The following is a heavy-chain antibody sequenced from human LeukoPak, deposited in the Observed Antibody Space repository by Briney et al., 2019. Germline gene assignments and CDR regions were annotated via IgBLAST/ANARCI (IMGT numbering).Heavy chain of an antibody. J-gene: IGHJ3*02. CDR2: ISAYNGNT. Sequence: ASVKVSCKASGYTFTSYGIRWVRQAPGQGLEWMGWISAYNGNTNDAQTLQGRVTMTTDTSTSTAYMELRSLRSDDTAVYYCARGELELDAFDIWGQGTMVTVSS. D-gene: IGHD1-7*01. CDR3: ARGELELDAFDI. CDR1: GYTFTSYG. V-gene: IGHV1-18*01.